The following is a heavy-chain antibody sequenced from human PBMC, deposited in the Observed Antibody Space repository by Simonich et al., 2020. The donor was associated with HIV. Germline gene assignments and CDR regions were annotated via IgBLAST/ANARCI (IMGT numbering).Heavy chain of an antibody. CDR3: ASGGSISSVWADDY. CDR2: ISYDGSNK. V-gene: IGHV3-30*07. Sequence: QVQLVESGGGVVQPGRSLRLSCAASGFTFSSYAMHWVRQAPGKGLEWVSVISYDGSNKYYADSVKGRFTISRDNAKTTLYLQMNSLRAEDTAVYYCASGGSISSVWADDYWGQGTLVTVSS. CDR1: GFTFSSYA. J-gene: IGHJ4*02. D-gene: IGHD3-16*01.